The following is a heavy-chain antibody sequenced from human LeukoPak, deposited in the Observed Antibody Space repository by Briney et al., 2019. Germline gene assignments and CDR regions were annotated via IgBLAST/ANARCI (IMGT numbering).Heavy chain of an antibody. CDR1: GLTFRSFV. CDR3: SKERPEEYYASGSYFDY. V-gene: IGHV3-30*04. Sequence: GGALRLSCAASGLTFRSFVMHWVRQAPGKGLEWDAAISYEDGSNKYYADSVKGRFTVSRDNSKYTVYLEMNSLRVEDTAMYYCSKERPEEYYASGSYFDYWGQGTLVTVSS. J-gene: IGHJ4*02. CDR2: ISYEDGSNK. D-gene: IGHD3-10*01.